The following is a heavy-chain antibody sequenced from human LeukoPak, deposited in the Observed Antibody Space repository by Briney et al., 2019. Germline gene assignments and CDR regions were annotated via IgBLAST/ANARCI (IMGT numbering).Heavy chain of an antibody. V-gene: IGHV3-48*04. CDR2: ISSSSGTI. Sequence: PGGSLRLSCAASGFTFSSYTMNWVRQAPGKGLEGVSYISSSSGTIYYADSVKGRFTISRDNAKNSLYLQMNSLRAEDTAVYYCARGGDPDYWGQGTLVTVSS. CDR3: ARGGDPDY. J-gene: IGHJ4*02. CDR1: GFTFSSYT. D-gene: IGHD2-21*02.